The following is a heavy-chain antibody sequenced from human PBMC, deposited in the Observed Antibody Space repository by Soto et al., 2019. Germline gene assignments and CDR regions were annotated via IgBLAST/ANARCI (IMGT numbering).Heavy chain of an antibody. CDR1: GFTFSSYA. V-gene: IGHV3-23*01. CDR3: AKDPLYVEGGWFDP. J-gene: IGHJ5*02. D-gene: IGHD3-16*01. Sequence: GGSLRLSCAASGFTFSSYAMSWVRQAPGKGLEWVSAISGSGVSTYYADSVKGRFTISRDNSKNTLYLQMNSLRAEDTAVYYCAKDPLYVEGGWFDPWGQGTLVTVSS. CDR2: ISGSGVST.